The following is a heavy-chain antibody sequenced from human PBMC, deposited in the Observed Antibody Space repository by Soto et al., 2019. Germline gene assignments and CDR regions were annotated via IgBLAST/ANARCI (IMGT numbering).Heavy chain of an antibody. V-gene: IGHV3-74*01. Sequence: PGGSLRLSCAASGFTFSSHWMHWVRQTPGKGLMWVSNIKPDGTTTNYADSVKSRFTVSRDNTKNMVYLQMNSLSADDTAVYYCAKDYVSGSSDSWGPGTLVTVSS. J-gene: IGHJ4*02. CDR1: GFTFSSHW. CDR2: IKPDGTTT. D-gene: IGHD3-16*01. CDR3: AKDYVSGSSDS.